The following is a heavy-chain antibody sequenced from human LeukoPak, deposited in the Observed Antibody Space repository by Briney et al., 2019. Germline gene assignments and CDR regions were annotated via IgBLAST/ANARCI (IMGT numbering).Heavy chain of an antibody. Sequence: ASVKVSCKASGYTFTGYYMHWVRQAPGQGLEWLGWINANSGGTNYAQKFQGRVTMTRDTSISTAYMELSRLRSDDTAVYYCARGGAMDKYYFDYWGQGTLVTVSS. V-gene: IGHV1-2*02. J-gene: IGHJ4*02. CDR1: GYTFTGYY. D-gene: IGHD3-16*01. CDR2: INANSGGT. CDR3: ARGGAMDKYYFDY.